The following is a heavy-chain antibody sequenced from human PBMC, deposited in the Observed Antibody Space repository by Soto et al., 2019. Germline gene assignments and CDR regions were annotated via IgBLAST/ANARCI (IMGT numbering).Heavy chain of an antibody. CDR3: AKDSCSGGSCYSEDWYFDL. CDR1: GFTFDDYA. V-gene: IGHV3-9*01. J-gene: IGHJ2*01. CDR2: ISWNSGSI. D-gene: IGHD2-15*01. Sequence: EVQLVESGGGLVQPGRSLRLSCAASGFTFDDYAMHWVQQAPGKGLEWVSGISWNSGSIGYADSVKGRFTISRDNAKNSLYLQMNSLRAEDTALYYCAKDSCSGGSCYSEDWYFDLWGRGTLVTVSS.